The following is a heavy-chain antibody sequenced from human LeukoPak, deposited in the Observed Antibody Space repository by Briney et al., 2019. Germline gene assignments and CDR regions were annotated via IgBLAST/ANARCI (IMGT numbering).Heavy chain of an antibody. D-gene: IGHD3-22*01. Sequence: SETLSLTCTVSGGSVSSGNYYWSWIRQPPGKGLDWIGYIYYSGSTNYNPSLKSRVTVSVDTSKNQFSLRLSSVTAADTAVYYCARDPSGYFNYWGQGTLATVSS. CDR2: IYYSGST. CDR1: GGSVSSGNYY. CDR3: ARDPSGYFNY. J-gene: IGHJ4*02. V-gene: IGHV4-61*01.